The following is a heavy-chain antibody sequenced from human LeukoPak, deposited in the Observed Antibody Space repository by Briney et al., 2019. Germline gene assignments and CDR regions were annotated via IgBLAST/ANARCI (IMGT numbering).Heavy chain of an antibody. CDR1: GFTFSSYG. D-gene: IGHD1-26*01. CDR2: INTDGSST. J-gene: IGHJ4*02. Sequence: QAGGSLRLSCAASGFTFSSYGMYWFRQAPGKGLGWVSRINTDGSSTSYADSVKGRFTISRDNAKNTLYLQMNSLRAEDTAVYYCARGDSGINSAFDYWGQGTLVTVSS. V-gene: IGHV3-74*01. CDR3: ARGDSGINSAFDY.